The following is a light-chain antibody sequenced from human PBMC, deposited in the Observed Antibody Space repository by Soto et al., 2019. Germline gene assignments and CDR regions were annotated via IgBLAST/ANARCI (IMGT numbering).Light chain of an antibody. Sequence: QSVLTQPPSASGTPGQRVTISCSGGRSNIGRNTVNWYHNLPGTAPKLLIYSNSQRPSGVPDRFSGSKSVTSASLAISGLQSEDEADYFCAAWDDSLNGWVFGGGTKLTVL. V-gene: IGLV1-44*01. J-gene: IGLJ3*02. CDR3: AAWDDSLNGWV. CDR1: RSNIGRNT. CDR2: SNS.